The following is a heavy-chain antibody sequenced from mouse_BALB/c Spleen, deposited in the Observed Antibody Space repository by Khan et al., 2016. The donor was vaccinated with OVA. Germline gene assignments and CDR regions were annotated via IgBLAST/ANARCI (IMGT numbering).Heavy chain of an antibody. CDR1: GFNIKDYY. D-gene: IGHD2-1*01. Sequence: VQLKESGAELVRPGALVKLSCKASGFNIKDYYMHWIKQRPEQGLVWIGRIDPENGNTIYDPKFQGKASITADTSSNTAYLQLSSLTSEDTAVYSCAILWYSPWFAFWGQGSLLTVSA. CDR2: IDPENGNT. J-gene: IGHJ3*01. V-gene: IGHV14-1*02. CDR3: AILWYSPWFAF.